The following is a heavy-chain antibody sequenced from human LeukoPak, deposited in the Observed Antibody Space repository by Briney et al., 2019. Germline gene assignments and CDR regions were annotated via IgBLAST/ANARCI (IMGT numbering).Heavy chain of an antibody. D-gene: IGHD3-10*01. CDR1: GYTFTSYG. J-gene: IGHJ1*01. CDR3: ARDDILLWFGDFQH. CDR2: ISAYNGNI. Sequence: ASVKVSCKASGYTFTSYGISWVRQAPGQGLEWMGWISAYNGNINYAQKLQGRVTMTTDTSMGTAYMELRSLRSDDTAVYYCARDDILLWFGDFQHWGQGTLVTVSS. V-gene: IGHV1-18*01.